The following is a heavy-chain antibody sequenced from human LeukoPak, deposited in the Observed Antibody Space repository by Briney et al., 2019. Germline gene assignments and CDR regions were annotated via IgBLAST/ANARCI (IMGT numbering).Heavy chain of an antibody. Sequence: GGSLRLSCAASGFTFDDYAMHWVRQAPGKGLERVSGISWNSGSIGYADSVKGRFTISRDNAKNSLYLQMNSLRAEDTALYYCAKDMAARPPADYFDHWGQGTLVTVSS. CDR2: ISWNSGSI. CDR1: GFTFDDYA. CDR3: AKDMAARPPADYFDH. V-gene: IGHV3-9*01. J-gene: IGHJ4*02. D-gene: IGHD6-6*01.